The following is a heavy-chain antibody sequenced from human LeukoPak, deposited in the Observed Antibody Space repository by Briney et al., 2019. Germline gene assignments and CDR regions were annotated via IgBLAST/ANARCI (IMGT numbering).Heavy chain of an antibody. Sequence: PSETLSLTCAVSGGSISSYYWSWIRQPPGKGLEWIGYIYASGSTNYNPSLKSRVAMSIDTSKNQFSLNLSSVTAADTAVYYCARVHIVGGVERWLDPWGQGTLVTVYS. D-gene: IGHD3-16*02. CDR1: GGSISSYY. CDR3: ARVHIVGGVERWLDP. V-gene: IGHV4-4*09. J-gene: IGHJ5*02. CDR2: IYASGST.